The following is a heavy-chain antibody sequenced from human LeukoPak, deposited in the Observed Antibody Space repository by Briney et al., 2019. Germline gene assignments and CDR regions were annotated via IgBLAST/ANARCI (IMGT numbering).Heavy chain of an antibody. D-gene: IGHD2-2*01. CDR3: ATTPRYCSSTSCQYYFDY. V-gene: IGHV1-18*01. CDR2: ISAYNGNT. CDR1: GYTFTSYG. J-gene: IGHJ4*02. Sequence: GASVKVSCKASGYTFTSYGISWVRQAPGQGLEWMGWISAYNGNTNYAQKLQGRVTMTTDTSTSTAYMELRSLRSEDTAVYYCATTPRYCSSTSCQYYFDYWGQGTLVTVSS.